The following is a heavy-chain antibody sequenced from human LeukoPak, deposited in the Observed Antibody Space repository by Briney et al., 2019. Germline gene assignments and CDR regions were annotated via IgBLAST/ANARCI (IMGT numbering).Heavy chain of an antibody. D-gene: IGHD4-17*01. CDR1: GGSISSGDYY. Sequence: SETLSLTCTVSGGSISSGDYYCSWIRQPPGKGLEWIGYIFYSGSTYYNPSLKSRVTISVDTSKNQFSLNLSSVTAADTAVYYCASGLTVTTNWGQGTLVTVSS. CDR3: ASGLTVTTN. V-gene: IGHV4-30-4*01. CDR2: IFYSGST. J-gene: IGHJ4*02.